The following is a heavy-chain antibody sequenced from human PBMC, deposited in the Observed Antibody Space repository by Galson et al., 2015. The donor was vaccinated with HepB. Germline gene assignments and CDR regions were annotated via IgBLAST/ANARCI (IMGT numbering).Heavy chain of an antibody. CDR3: ARGALVVVVNATQNNWFDP. CDR1: GYTFTSYG. Sequence: SVKVSCKASGYTFTSYGISWVRQAPGQGLEWMGWISAYNGNTNYARKVQGRVAMTTDTSTNTAYMELRSLRSDDTAVYYCARGALVVVVNATQNNWFDPWGQGTPVTVSS. D-gene: IGHD2-15*01. V-gene: IGHV1-18*01. J-gene: IGHJ5*02. CDR2: ISAYNGNT.